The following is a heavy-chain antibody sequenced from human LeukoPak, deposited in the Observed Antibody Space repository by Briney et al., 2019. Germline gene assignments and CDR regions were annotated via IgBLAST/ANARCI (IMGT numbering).Heavy chain of an antibody. CDR2: SNPNSGGT. J-gene: IGHJ6*02. CDR3: ASYIVANYGMDV. Sequence: ASVKVSCKSSGYTFTGYYMHYVRQAPGQGLEWMGWSNPNSGGTNYAQKFQGRVTMTRDTSISTAYMELSRLRSDDTAVYYCASYIVANYGMDVWGQGTTVTVYS. CDR1: GYTFTGYY. V-gene: IGHV1-2*02. D-gene: IGHD5-12*01.